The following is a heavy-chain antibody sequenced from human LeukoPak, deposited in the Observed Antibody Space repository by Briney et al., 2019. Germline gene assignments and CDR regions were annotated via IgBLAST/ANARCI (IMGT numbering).Heavy chain of an antibody. J-gene: IGHJ6*04. D-gene: IGHD6-25*01. CDR1: GFSFSTYE. V-gene: IGHV3-48*03. CDR3: ARDGTPIYSSGWVYMDV. CDR2: ISSSGTLT. Sequence: GGSLRLSCAASGFSFSTYEMNWVRQAPGKGLEWISYISSSGTLTHYADSVEGRFTISRDNAKNSLYLQMNSLRGEDTAVYYCARDGTPIYSSGWVYMDVWGKGTTVTVSS.